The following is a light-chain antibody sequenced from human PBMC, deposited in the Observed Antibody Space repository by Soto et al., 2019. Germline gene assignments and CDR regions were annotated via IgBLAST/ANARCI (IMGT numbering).Light chain of an antibody. V-gene: IGLV2-23*01. CDR3: CSYAGSSTYA. CDR1: SSDVGSYNV. CDR2: EGS. J-gene: IGLJ1*01. Sequence: QSALTQPASVSGSPGQSITISCTGTSSDVGSYNVVSWYQQHPGKAPILMIYEGSKRPSGVSNRFSGSKSGNTASLTISGLQAEDEAEYYCCSYAGSSTYAFGTGTKVTVL.